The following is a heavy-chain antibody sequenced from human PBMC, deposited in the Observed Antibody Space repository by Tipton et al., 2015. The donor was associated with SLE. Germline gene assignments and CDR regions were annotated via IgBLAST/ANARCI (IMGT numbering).Heavy chain of an antibody. CDR3: ARAPSFMVRRFTVYHFDS. V-gene: IGHV4-4*08. Sequence: TLSLTCSVSGGSISDYFWSWIRQPPGKGLEWIGHIYSSGSTNYNPSLKSRVIISADTSKSRFSLKVTSVTAADTAVYYCARAPSFMVRRFTVYHFDSWGQGTRVTVSS. CDR1: GGSISDYF. CDR2: IYSSGST. D-gene: IGHD3-10*01. J-gene: IGHJ4*02.